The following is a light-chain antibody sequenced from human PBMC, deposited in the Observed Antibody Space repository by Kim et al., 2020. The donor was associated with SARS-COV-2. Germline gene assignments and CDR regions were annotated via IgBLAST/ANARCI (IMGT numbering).Light chain of an antibody. CDR1: SSDVGGYNY. CDR2: DVN. V-gene: IGLV2-14*01. Sequence: QSVLTQPASVSGSPGQSITISCTGTSSDVGGYNYVSWYQQHPVKAPKLLIYDVNKRPSGVSNRFSGSKSGNTASLTISGLQAEDEADFYCSSYTRSDTWVFGGGTKLTVL. J-gene: IGLJ3*02. CDR3: SSYTRSDTWV.